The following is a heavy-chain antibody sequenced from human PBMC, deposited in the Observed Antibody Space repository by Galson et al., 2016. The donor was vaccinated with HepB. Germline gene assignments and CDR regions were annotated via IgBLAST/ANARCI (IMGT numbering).Heavy chain of an antibody. CDR3: FPLNDGSGSC. V-gene: IGHV5-51*01. CDR2: IYPGDSET. J-gene: IGHJ4*02. CDR1: GYHFASYW. D-gene: IGHD3-10*01. Sequence: QSGAEVKKPGESLKISCKGSGYHFASYWFGWVRQMPGKGLEWMGIIYPGDSETRYSPSFQGQVTISVDKSISTAYLQWSSLKASDTAIYYGFPLNDGSGSCWGQGTLVTVCS.